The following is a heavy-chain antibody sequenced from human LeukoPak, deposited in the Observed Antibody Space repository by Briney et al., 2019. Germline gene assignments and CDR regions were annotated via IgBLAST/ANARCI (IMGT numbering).Heavy chain of an antibody. CDR3: ARVLFGVSYMDV. CDR2: ISYDGSNK. Sequence: GGSLRLSCAASGFTFSSHSMNWVRQAPGKGVEWVAVISYDGSNKYYADSVKGRFTISRDNSKNTLYLQMNSLRAEDTAVYYCARVLFGVSYMDVWGKGTTVTVSS. D-gene: IGHD3-3*01. J-gene: IGHJ6*03. CDR1: GFTFSSHS. V-gene: IGHV3-30*04.